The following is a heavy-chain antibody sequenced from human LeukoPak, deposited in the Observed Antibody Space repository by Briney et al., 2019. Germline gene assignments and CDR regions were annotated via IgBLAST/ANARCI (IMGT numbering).Heavy chain of an antibody. CDR2: ISYDGSNK. V-gene: IGHV3-30*18. CDR1: GFTFSSYG. J-gene: IGHJ6*02. D-gene: IGHD6-13*01. Sequence: GRSLRLSCAASGFTFSSYGMHWVRQAPGKGLEWVAVISYDGSNKYYADSVKGRFTISRDNSKNTLYLQMNSLRAEDTAVYYCAKKGGGAAGYYYYYGMDVWGQGTTVTVSS. CDR3: AKKGGGAAGYYYYYGMDV.